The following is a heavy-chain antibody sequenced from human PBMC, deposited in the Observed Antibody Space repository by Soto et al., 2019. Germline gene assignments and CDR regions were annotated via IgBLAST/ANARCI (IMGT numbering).Heavy chain of an antibody. D-gene: IGHD2-8*01. CDR3: AAMRYCTNGVCYTFDY. V-gene: IGHV1-18*01. CDR2: ISAYSGNT. J-gene: IGHJ4*02. Sequence: ASVKVSCKASGYTFTSYGISWVRQAPGQGLEWMGWISAYSGNTNYAQKLQGRVTMTTDTSTSTAYMELRSLRSDDTAVYYCAAMRYCTNGVCYTFDYWGQGTLVTVSS. CDR1: GYTFTSYG.